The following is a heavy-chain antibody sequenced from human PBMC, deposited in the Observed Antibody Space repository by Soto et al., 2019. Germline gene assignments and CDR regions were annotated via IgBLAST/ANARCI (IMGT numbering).Heavy chain of an antibody. J-gene: IGHJ4*02. CDR3: ARERYSYGFDY. Sequence: SVKVSCKASGGTFSSYAISWVRQAPGQGLEWMGGIIPIFGTANYAQKFQGRVTITADDSKNTLYLQMNSLRAEDTAVYYCARERYSYGFDYWGQGTVVTVSS. CDR1: GGTFSSYA. V-gene: IGHV1-69*13. CDR2: IIPIFGTA. D-gene: IGHD5-18*01.